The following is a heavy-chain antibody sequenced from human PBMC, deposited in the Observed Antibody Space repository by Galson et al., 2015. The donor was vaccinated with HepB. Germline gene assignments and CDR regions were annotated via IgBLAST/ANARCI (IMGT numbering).Heavy chain of an antibody. V-gene: IGHV3-30-3*01. D-gene: IGHD1-26*01. CDR2: ISYDGSNK. CDR1: GFTFSHYA. CDR3: ARENSGTYYGYFDY. J-gene: IGHJ4*02. Sequence: SLRLSCAASGFTFSHYAMHWVRQAPGKGLEWVATISYDGSNKYYADPARGRFTISRDNSKNTVSLQMNSLSPEATAVYYCARENSGTYYGYFDYWGQGTLVTVSS.